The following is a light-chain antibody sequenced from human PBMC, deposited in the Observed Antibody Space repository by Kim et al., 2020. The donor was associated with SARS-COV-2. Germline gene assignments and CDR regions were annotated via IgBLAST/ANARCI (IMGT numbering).Light chain of an antibody. CDR3: QVWDTDTEHYV. J-gene: IGLJ1*01. CDR1: NIGGHS. CDR2: YDS. Sequence: SYELTQPPSVSVAPGQTARITCGGNNIGGHSVHWYQQKPGQAHVLVMYYDSDRPSGIPERFSGSKSANTATLTISRVEAGDEADYYCQVWDTDTEHYVFGTGTKVTVL. V-gene: IGLV3-21*01.